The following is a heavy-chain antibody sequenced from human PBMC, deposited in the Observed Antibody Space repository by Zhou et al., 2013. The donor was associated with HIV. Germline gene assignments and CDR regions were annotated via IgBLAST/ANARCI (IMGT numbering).Heavy chain of an antibody. CDR3: ATGTCGGDCYSQELKNHDAFDI. CDR2: VDPEDGET. Sequence: VQLVQSGAEVKKPGATVKISCKVSGYTFTDYYMHWVQQAPGKGLEWMGLVDPEDGETIYAEKFQGRVTITADTSTDTAYMELSSLRSEDTAVYYCATGTCGGDCYSQELKNHDAFDIWGQGDNGHRLF. D-gene: IGHD2-21*02. J-gene: IGHJ3*02. V-gene: IGHV1-69-2*01. CDR1: GYTFTDYY.